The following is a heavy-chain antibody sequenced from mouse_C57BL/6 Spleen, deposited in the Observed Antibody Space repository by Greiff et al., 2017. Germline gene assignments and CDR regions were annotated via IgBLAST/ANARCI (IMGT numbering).Heavy chain of an antibody. CDR2: IDPETGGT. J-gene: IGHJ1*03. CDR1: GYTFTDYE. V-gene: IGHV1-15*01. Sequence: QVQLQQSGAELVRPGASVTLSCKASGYTFTDYEMHWVKQTPVQGLEWIGAIDPETGGTAYNQKFMGKAILTADKSSSTAYMGLRSLTSEDSDVYYCTESSNPWYFDVWGTGTTVTVSS. CDR3: TESSNPWYFDV. D-gene: IGHD2-5*01.